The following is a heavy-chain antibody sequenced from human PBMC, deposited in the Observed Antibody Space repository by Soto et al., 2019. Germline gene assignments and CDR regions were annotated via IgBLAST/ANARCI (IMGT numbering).Heavy chain of an antibody. Sequence: EVQLLESGGGLVQPGGSLRLSCAASGFTFSSNAMSWVRQTPGKGLEWVSAITSTGGSTYYADSVKGRFTISRDNSKNTLFLQMNSLRAEDTAIYYCAKSVVSGWSKSDYLGQGTLVTVSS. CDR2: ITSTGGST. D-gene: IGHD6-19*01. CDR3: AKSVVSGWSKSDY. J-gene: IGHJ4*02. CDR1: GFTFSSNA. V-gene: IGHV3-23*01.